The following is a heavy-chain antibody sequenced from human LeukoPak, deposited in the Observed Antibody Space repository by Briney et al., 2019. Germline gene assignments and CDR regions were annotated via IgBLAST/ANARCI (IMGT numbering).Heavy chain of an antibody. D-gene: IGHD2-15*01. J-gene: IGHJ5*02. V-gene: IGHV3-23*01. CDR2: ISGSGRTT. CDR3: AKNPVFVVVVAATAWFDP. Sequence: GGSLRLSCAASGFTFSNYGMSWVRQAPGKGLQWVSAISGSGRTTYYADSVKGRFTISRDDSKNTLYLQMNSLRAEDTAVYYCAKNPVFVVVVAATAWFDPWGQGTLVTVSS. CDR1: GFTFSNYG.